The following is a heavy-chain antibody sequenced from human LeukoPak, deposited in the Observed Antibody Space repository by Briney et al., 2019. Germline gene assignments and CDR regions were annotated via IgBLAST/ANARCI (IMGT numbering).Heavy chain of an antibody. CDR1: GGTFSSYA. Sequence: GASVKVSCKASGGTFSSYAISWVRQAPGQGLEWMGGIIPIFGTAYYAQKFQGRVTITTDESTSTAYMELSSLRSEDTAVYYCARVKEVCSSTSCYSLPFDYWGQGTLVTVSS. J-gene: IGHJ4*02. CDR2: IIPIFGTA. D-gene: IGHD2-2*02. V-gene: IGHV1-69*05. CDR3: ARVKEVCSSTSCYSLPFDY.